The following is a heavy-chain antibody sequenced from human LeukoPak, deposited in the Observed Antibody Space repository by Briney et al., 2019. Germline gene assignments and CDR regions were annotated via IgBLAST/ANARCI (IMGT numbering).Heavy chain of an antibody. CDR1: GGSISSYY. Sequence: TSETLSPTCTVSGGSISSYYWSWIRQPPGKGLEWIGYIYYSGSTNYNPSLKSRVTISVDTSKNQFSLKLSSVTAADTAVYYCARADHYSYGSLYYYYYYMDVWGKGTTVTVSS. J-gene: IGHJ6*03. D-gene: IGHD5-18*01. CDR2: IYYSGST. CDR3: ARADHYSYGSLYYYYYYMDV. V-gene: IGHV4-59*01.